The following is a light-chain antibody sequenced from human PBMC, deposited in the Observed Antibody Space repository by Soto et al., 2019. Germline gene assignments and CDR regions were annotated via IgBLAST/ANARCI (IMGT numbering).Light chain of an antibody. CDR1: SSNIGSNT. Sequence: QSVLTQPLSASGTPGQRVTISCSGSSSNIGSNTVNWYQQLPRTAPKLLIYNNNQRPSGVPDRFSGSKSGTSASLAISGLQSEDEADYYCAAWDDSLNGPVFGGGTKVTVL. J-gene: IGLJ3*02. V-gene: IGLV1-44*01. CDR3: AAWDDSLNGPV. CDR2: NNN.